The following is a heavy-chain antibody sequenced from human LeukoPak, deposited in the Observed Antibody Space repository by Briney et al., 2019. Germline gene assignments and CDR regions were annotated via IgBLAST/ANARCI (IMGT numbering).Heavy chain of an antibody. CDR1: GGSISSSSYY. V-gene: IGHV4-39*01. J-gene: IGHJ3*02. CDR2: IYYSGST. Sequence: PSETLSLTRTVSGGSISSSSYYWGWIRQPPGKGLEWIGSIYYSGSTYYNPSLKSRVTISVDTSKNQFSLKLGSVTAADTAVYYCATAHAFDIWGQGTMVTVSS. CDR3: ATAHAFDI.